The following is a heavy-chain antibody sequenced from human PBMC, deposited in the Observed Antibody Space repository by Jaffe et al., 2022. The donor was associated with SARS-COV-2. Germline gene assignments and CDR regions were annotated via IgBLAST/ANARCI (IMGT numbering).Heavy chain of an antibody. V-gene: IGHV7-4-1*02. CDR1: GYTFTTYA. J-gene: IGHJ6*03. Sequence: QVQLVQSESELKKPGASVKVSCKASGYTFTTYAMNWVRQAPGQGLEWMGWINTNTGNPTYAQGFTGRFVFSLDTSVSTTYLQISNLKAEDTAVYYCARRGTTSQSAYGSGTYSHYYYYYMDVWGKGTTVTVSS. D-gene: IGHD3-10*01. CDR3: ARRGTTSQSAYGSGTYSHYYYYYMDV. CDR2: INTNTGNP.